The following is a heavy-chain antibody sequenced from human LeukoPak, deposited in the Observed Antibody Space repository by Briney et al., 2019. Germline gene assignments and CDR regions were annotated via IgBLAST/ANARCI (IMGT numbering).Heavy chain of an antibody. CDR1: GFTFSSYA. CDR2: ISYDGNNK. D-gene: IGHD1-26*01. J-gene: IGHJ4*02. CDR3: AKLDIVGATLPHFDY. V-gene: IGHV3-30-3*02. Sequence: GGSLRLSCAASGFTFSSYAMHWVRQAPGKGLEWVAVISYDGNNKYYTDSVKGRFTISRDNSKNTLYLQMNSLRAEDTAVYYCAKLDIVGATLPHFDYWGQGTLVTVSS.